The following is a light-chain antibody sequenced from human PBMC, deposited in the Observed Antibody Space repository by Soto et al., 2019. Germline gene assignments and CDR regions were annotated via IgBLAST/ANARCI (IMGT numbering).Light chain of an antibody. CDR1: QSISSW. Sequence: DIQMTQSPSTLSASVGDIVTITCRASQSISSWLAWYQQKPVKAPKLLIYDDSSLESGVPSRFSGSGSGTELNLTISRLQPEDFATYYCQQLNSYLWTFGQGTKVDIK. V-gene: IGKV1-5*01. CDR2: DDS. CDR3: QQLNSYLWT. J-gene: IGKJ1*01.